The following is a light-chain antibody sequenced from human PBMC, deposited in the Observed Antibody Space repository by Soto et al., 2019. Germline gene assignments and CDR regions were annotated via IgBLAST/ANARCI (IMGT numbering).Light chain of an antibody. CDR2: INT. CDR3: HAYDSNRGPKV. Sequence: QSALTQPPSVSGAPGQRVTIFCTGGSSNFGAGYDAHWYQQLPGTAPKLLIYINTNWPSGVPDRFSGSKSGTSDYLAITGHQAEDGAEYYCHAYDSNRGPKVFGAESKGTV. V-gene: IGLV1-40*01. CDR1: SSNFGAGYD. J-gene: IGLJ1*01.